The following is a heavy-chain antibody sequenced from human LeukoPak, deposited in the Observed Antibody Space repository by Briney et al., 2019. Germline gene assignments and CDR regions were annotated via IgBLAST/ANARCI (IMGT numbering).Heavy chain of an antibody. V-gene: IGHV3-23*01. Sequence: GGSLRLSCAASGFTFSSYGMSWVRQAPGKGLEWVSAISGSGGSTYYADSVKGRFTISRDNSKNTLYLQMNSLRAEDTAVYYCAKGSPRRLLWFGELSHYFDYWGQGTLVTVSS. CDR3: AKGSPRRLLWFGELSHYFDY. CDR1: GFTFSSYG. CDR2: ISGSGGST. J-gene: IGHJ4*02. D-gene: IGHD3-10*01.